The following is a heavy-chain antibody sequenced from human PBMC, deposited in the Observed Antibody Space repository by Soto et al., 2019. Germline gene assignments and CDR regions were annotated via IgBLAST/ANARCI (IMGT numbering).Heavy chain of an antibody. D-gene: IGHD6-13*01. Sequence: EVQLLESGGGLVQPGGYLRLSCAASGFTFSSYAMSWVRQATGKGLEWVSGISGGGGSTYNADSVKGRFTISRDNSKNTLFLQMNSLSAEDTAVYYCANTAGGYTTDSGFEIWGQGTMVTVSS. CDR2: ISGGGGST. J-gene: IGHJ3*02. CDR3: ANTAGGYTTDSGFEI. V-gene: IGHV3-23*01. CDR1: GFTFSSYA.